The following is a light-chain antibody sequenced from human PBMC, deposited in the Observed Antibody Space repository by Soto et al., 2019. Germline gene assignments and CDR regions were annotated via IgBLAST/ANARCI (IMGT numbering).Light chain of an antibody. V-gene: IGLV8-61*01. CDR1: SGSVSASSY. CDR2: NTN. J-gene: IGLJ1*01. Sequence: QTVVTQEPSFSVSPGGTVTLTCALNSGSVSASSYPSWCQQTPGQAPRTLIYNTNTRSSGVSDRFSGSILGNKAALTITGAQADDESDYYCVLFMGSGISVFGTGTKLTVL. CDR3: VLFMGSGISV.